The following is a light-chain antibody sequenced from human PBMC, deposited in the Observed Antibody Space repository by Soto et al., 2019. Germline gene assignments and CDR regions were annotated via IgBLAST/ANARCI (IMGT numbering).Light chain of an antibody. V-gene: IGLV1-40*01. J-gene: IGLJ2*01. CDR2: GTN. CDR1: SSNIGAGYD. CDR3: QSYDSSLRGLV. Sequence: QSVLTQPPSVSGAPGQRVTISCTGSSSNIGAGYDVHWYQQLPGTAPKFPRYGTNIRPSGVPDRFSDAKSGTSASLAITGLQAEDEAAYFCQSYDSSLRGLVFGGGTKLTVL.